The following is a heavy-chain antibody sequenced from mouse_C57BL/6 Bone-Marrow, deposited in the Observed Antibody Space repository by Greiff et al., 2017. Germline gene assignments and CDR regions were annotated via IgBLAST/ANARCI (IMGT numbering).Heavy chain of an antibody. J-gene: IGHJ3*01. Sequence: VMLVESGAELARPGASVKLSCKASGYTFTSYGISWVKQRTGQGLEWIGEIYPRSGNTYYNEKFKGKATLTADKSSSTAYMELRSLTSEDSAVYFCARQLRLLAFAYWGQGTLVTVSA. V-gene: IGHV1-81*01. CDR2: IYPRSGNT. CDR1: GYTFTSYG. D-gene: IGHD3-2*02. CDR3: ARQLRLLAFAY.